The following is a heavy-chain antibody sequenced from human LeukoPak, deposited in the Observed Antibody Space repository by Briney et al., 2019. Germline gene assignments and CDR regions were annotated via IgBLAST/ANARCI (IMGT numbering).Heavy chain of an antibody. J-gene: IGHJ4*02. CDR2: IYYSGST. CDR3: ARVGGIAAAGATFDY. V-gene: IGHV4-30-4*01. D-gene: IGHD6-13*01. Sequence: SETLSPTCTVSGGSISSGDYYWSWLRQPPGKGLEWIGYIYYSGSTYYNPSLKSRVTISVDTSKNQFSLKLSSVTAADTAVYYCARVGGIAAAGATFDYGGQGTLVTVSS. CDR1: GGSISSGDYY.